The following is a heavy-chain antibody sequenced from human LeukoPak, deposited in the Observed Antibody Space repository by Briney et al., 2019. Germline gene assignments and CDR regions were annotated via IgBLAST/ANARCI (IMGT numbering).Heavy chain of an antibody. Sequence: ASVKVSCKVSGYTLTELSMHWVRQAPGKGLEWMGGFDPEDGETIYAQKLQGRVTMSTDTSTSTAYMELRSLRSDDTAIYYCARRNRILDALDVWGQGTLVTVSS. D-gene: IGHD1-14*01. CDR1: GYTLTELS. V-gene: IGHV1-24*01. J-gene: IGHJ3*01. CDR2: FDPEDGET. CDR3: ARRNRILDALDV.